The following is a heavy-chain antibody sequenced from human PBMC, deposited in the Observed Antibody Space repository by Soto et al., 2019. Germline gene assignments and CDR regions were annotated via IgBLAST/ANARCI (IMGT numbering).Heavy chain of an antibody. CDR1: GFSFYDYG. CDR3: AKDVHSGGWYPSWFDP. J-gene: IGHJ5*02. V-gene: IGHV3-9*01. CDR2: ISWNSDSI. Sequence: EVQLVESGGGLVQPGRSLRLSCAASGFSFYDYGMHWVRQTPGKGLEWVSTISWNSDSITYADSVKGRFTISRDNAKKSLYLQMTSLRAEDTALYYCAKDVHSGGWYPSWFDPWGQGTLVTVSS. D-gene: IGHD6-19*01.